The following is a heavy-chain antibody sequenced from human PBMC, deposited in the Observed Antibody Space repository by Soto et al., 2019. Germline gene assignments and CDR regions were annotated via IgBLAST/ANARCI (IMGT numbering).Heavy chain of an antibody. Sequence: PGGSLRLSCAASGFTFSSYSMNWVRQAPGKGLEWVSSISSSSSYIYYADSVKGRFTISRDNAKNSLYLQMNSLRAEDTAVYYSARSSPDDVLRYFDWSQLYYYYGMDVWGQGTTVTVSS. CDR1: GFTFSSYS. CDR3: ARSSPDDVLRYFDWSQLYYYYGMDV. D-gene: IGHD3-9*01. J-gene: IGHJ6*02. CDR2: ISSSSSYI. V-gene: IGHV3-21*01.